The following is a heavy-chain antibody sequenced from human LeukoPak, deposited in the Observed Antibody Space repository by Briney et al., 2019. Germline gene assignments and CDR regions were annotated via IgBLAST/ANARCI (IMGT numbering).Heavy chain of an antibody. CDR1: GYSISSGYY. CDR3: TKKDPFVAL. J-gene: IGHJ4*02. V-gene: IGHV4-38-2*02. CDR2: FYHGGST. Sequence: SETLSLTCTVSGYSISSGYYWGWIRQSPGKGLEWIGSFYHGGSTYYNPSLKSRVTISVDTSKNQFSLNLRSVTAADTAVYYCTKKDPFVALWGQGTLVTVSS. D-gene: IGHD2-15*01.